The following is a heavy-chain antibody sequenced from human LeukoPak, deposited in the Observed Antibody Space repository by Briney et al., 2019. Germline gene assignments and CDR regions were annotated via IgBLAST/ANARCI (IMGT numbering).Heavy chain of an antibody. V-gene: IGHV3-23*01. Sequence: GGSLRLSCAGSEVTFSNYAMSWVRQAPGKGLEWVSSISGSGGSTHYADSVKGRFTISRDKTKNTLYLQMNSLRAEDTAVYYCAKSSYYDASGYYREYYFDYWGQGTLVTVSS. J-gene: IGHJ4*02. CDR2: ISGSGGST. D-gene: IGHD3-22*01. CDR3: AKSSYYDASGYYREYYFDY. CDR1: EVTFSNYA.